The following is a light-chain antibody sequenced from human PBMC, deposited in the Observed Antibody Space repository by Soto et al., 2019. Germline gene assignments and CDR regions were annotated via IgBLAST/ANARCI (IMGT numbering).Light chain of an antibody. Sequence: DIQLTQSPSFLSASVGXRVTITCRASQGINTYLAWYQQKLGKAPKVLIYDASKLHSGVPSRFSGSGSGTEFTLSISSLQPEDFATYFCQKLNTYSSFGGGTKVDIK. J-gene: IGKJ4*01. CDR1: QGINTY. CDR2: DAS. V-gene: IGKV1-9*01. CDR3: QKLNTYSS.